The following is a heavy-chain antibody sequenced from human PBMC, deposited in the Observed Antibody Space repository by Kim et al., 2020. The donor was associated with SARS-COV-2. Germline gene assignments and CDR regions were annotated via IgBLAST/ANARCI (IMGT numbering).Heavy chain of an antibody. D-gene: IGHD1-26*01. V-gene: IGHV1-46*01. CDR3: ARELSGSYYTYYFGY. Sequence: QKCQGRVTMTRDTSTSTVYMELSSLRSEDTAVYYCARELSGSYYTYYFGYWGQGTLVTVSS. J-gene: IGHJ4*02.